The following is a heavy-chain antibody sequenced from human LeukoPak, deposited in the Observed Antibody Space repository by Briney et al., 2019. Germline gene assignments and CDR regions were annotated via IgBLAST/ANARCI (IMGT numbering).Heavy chain of an antibody. J-gene: IGHJ4*02. CDR3: ASWTSGY. V-gene: IGHV3-72*01. Sequence: PGGSLRLSCAASGFTLSDHYMDWFRQAPGKGLEWVSRSRDKANKYTTEYAASAKDRFTISRDGSKSSLYLQMNSLKTEDTAMYYCASWTSGYWGQGTLVTVSS. CDR1: GFTLSDHY. D-gene: IGHD3/OR15-3a*01. CDR2: SRDKANKYTT.